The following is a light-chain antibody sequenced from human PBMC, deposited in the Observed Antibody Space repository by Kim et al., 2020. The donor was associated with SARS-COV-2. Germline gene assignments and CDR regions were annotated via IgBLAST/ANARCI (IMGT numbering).Light chain of an antibody. Sequence: NFMLTQPHSVSESPGKTVTISCTRSSGSIASNYVQWYQQRPGSAPTTVIYEDNQRPSGVPDWFSGSIDSSSNSASLTISGLKTEDEADYYCQSYDSSNLWVFGGGTQLTVL. CDR3: QSYDSSNLWV. CDR1: SGSIASNY. J-gene: IGLJ3*02. V-gene: IGLV6-57*04. CDR2: EDN.